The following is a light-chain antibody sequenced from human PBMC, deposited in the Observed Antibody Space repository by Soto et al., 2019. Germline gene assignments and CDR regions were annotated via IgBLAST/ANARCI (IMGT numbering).Light chain of an antibody. CDR2: AAS. Sequence: DIQKTQSPSSLSVSSGDRITITCRASQCLRNDFGSYQQQPPNPPTRLLYAASSSRTTGLPSFSGGGASAAFFPNTSSLQAHDFAAYYCQQNYSDTPRTFGQGTEVDI. CDR1: QCLRND. V-gene: IGKV1-17*01. J-gene: IGKJ1*01. CDR3: QQNYSDTPRT.